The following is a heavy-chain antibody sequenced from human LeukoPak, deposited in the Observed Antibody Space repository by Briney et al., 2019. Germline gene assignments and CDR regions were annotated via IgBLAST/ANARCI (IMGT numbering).Heavy chain of an antibody. Sequence: ASVKVSCKASGYTFTGYYMHWVRQAPGQGLEWMGWINPNSGGINYAQKFQGRVTMTRDTSISTAYMELSRLRSDDTAVYYCARIGHIGPYAFDIWGQGTMVTVSS. V-gene: IGHV1-2*02. CDR1: GYTFTGYY. D-gene: IGHD2-21*01. CDR2: INPNSGGI. J-gene: IGHJ3*02. CDR3: ARIGHIGPYAFDI.